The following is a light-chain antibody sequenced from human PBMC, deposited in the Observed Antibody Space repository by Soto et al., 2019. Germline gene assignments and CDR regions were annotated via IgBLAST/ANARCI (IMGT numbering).Light chain of an antibody. Sequence: PGERATLSCRASQSGLANYIAWYQQKPGQAPRLLIYRTSHRATGIPDRFSGSGSGTDFTLSISRLEPEDFAVYYCQRYGSWWTFGQGTKVDIK. CDR2: RTS. CDR1: QSGLANY. J-gene: IGKJ1*01. CDR3: QRYGSWWT. V-gene: IGKV3-20*01.